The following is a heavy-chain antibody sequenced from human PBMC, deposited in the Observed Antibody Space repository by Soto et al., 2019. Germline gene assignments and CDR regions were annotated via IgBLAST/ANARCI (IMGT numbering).Heavy chain of an antibody. CDR3: ARGAPETFSAWPTPYYFDY. D-gene: IGHD6-19*01. V-gene: IGHV3-30-3*01. J-gene: IGHJ4*02. CDR2: ISFEGINK. CDR1: GFTFSNYA. Sequence: QVQLVESGGGVVQPGGSLRLSCAASGFTFSNYAMHWVRQAPGKGLEWVTVISFEGINKYYADSVKVRFTISRDNSDNTLYLQMDRLRPEDTAVYYCARGAPETFSAWPTPYYFDYWGQGTLVTVSS.